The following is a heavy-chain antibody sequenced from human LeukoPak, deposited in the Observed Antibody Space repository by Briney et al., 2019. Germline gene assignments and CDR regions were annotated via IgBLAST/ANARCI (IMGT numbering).Heavy chain of an antibody. CDR1: GGTFSSYA. V-gene: IGHV1-69*05. CDR2: IIPIFGTA. CDR3: ASSGYDYVWGSYIDY. J-gene: IGHJ4*02. Sequence: SVKVSCKASGGTFSSYAISWVRQAPGQGLEWMGRIIPIFGTANYAQKFQGRVTITTDESTSTAYMELSSLRSEDTAVYYCASSGYDYVWGSYIDYWGQGTLVTVSS. D-gene: IGHD3-16*01.